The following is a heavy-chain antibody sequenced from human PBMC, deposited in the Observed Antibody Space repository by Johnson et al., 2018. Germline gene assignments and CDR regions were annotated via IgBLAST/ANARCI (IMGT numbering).Heavy chain of an antibody. Sequence: QVQLVQSGGGVVQPGRSLRLSCAASGFTFSSYGMHWVRQAPGKGLEWVAVISYDGSNKYDADSVKGRFTISRDNSKNTLYLQMNSLRAEDTAVYYCAKDLWQLVKPDVWGKGTTVTVSS. J-gene: IGHJ6*04. D-gene: IGHD6-13*01. CDR3: AKDLWQLVKPDV. CDR1: GFTFSSYG. CDR2: ISYDGSNK. V-gene: IGHV3-30*18.